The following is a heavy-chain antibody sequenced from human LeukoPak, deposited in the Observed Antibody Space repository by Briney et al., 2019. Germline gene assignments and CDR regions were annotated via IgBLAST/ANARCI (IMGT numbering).Heavy chain of an antibody. CDR1: GYTFTGYY. D-gene: IGHD3-22*01. CDR3: ARGDSSGYYNYYYYMDV. J-gene: IGHJ6*03. V-gene: IGHV1-2*02. Sequence: ASVTVSCKASGYTFTGYYMHWVRQAPGQGLEWMGWINPNSGGTNYAQKFQGRVTMTRDTSISTAYMELSRLRSDDTAVYYCARGDSSGYYNYYYYMDVWGKGTTVTVSS. CDR2: INPNSGGT.